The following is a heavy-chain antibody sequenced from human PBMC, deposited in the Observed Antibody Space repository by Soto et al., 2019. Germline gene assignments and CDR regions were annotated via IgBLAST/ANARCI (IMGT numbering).Heavy chain of an antibody. V-gene: IGHV1-3*01. CDR1: GYTFTCHS. J-gene: IGHJ6*02. CDR3: ARRDYDILTGYSTVMDV. Sequence: GASVEVSCKASGYTFTCHSIHLGRPAPGQRLEWMGCIKAGNGNTKYSQKFQGRVTITRDTSASTPYMELSSLRSEDMAVYYCARRDYDILTGYSTVMDVWGQGTTVTVSS. CDR2: IKAGNGNT. D-gene: IGHD3-9*01.